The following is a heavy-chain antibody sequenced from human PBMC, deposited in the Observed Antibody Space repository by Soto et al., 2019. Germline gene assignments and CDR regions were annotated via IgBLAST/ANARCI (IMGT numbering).Heavy chain of an antibody. J-gene: IGHJ4*02. CDR2: ISYSGST. CDR3: ARHNYGSGSTYFDY. Sequence: SETLSLTCTVSGGSISSGSYYWGWIRQPPGKGLEWIGSISYSGSTYYNPSLKSRVTISVDTSKNQFSLKLNSMTAADTAVYYCARHNYGSGSTYFDYWGQGTLVTVSS. V-gene: IGHV4-39*01. D-gene: IGHD3-10*01. CDR1: GGSISSGSYY.